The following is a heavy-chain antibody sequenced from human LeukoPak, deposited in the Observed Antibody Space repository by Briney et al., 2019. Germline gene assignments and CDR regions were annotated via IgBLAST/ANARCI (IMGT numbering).Heavy chain of an antibody. V-gene: IGHV3-7*05. CDR1: GFTFNSYA. J-gene: IGHJ4*02. D-gene: IGHD1-1*01. Sequence: RGSLRLSCAASGFTFNSYAMRWVRQAPGKGPEWVATVREDGNEKYYAGSVKGRFTISRDSTENSLYLQMNSLRAEDTAMYYCARARYRYNDYWGQGTLVTVSS. CDR3: ARARYRYNDY. CDR2: VREDGNEK.